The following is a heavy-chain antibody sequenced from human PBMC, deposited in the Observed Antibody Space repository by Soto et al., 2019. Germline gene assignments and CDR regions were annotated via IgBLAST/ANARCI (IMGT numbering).Heavy chain of an antibody. CDR3: ARDRNFRGPIDAFDI. V-gene: IGHV3-7*01. J-gene: IGHJ3*02. Sequence: PGGSLRLSCAASGFTFSSYWMSWVRQAPGKGLEWVANIKQDGSEKYYVDSVKGRFTISRDNAKNSLYLQMNSLRAEDTAVYYCARDRNFRGPIDAFDIWGQGTMVTVSS. CDR1: GFTFSSYW. CDR2: IKQDGSEK. D-gene: IGHD1-26*01.